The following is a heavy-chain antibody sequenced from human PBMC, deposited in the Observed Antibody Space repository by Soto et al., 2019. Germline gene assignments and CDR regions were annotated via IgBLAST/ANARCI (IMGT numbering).Heavy chain of an antibody. CDR3: ARGLDYYDSSGYYQYYFDY. D-gene: IGHD3-22*01. CDR1: GFTFSSYS. V-gene: IGHV3-48*02. CDR2: ISSSSSTI. Sequence: EVQLVESGGGLVQPGGSLRLSCAASGFTFSSYSMNWVRQAPGKGLEWVSYISSSSSTIYYADSVKGRFTISRDNAKNSLYLQMNSLRDEDTAVYYCARGLDYYDSSGYYQYYFDYWGQGTLVTVSS. J-gene: IGHJ4*02.